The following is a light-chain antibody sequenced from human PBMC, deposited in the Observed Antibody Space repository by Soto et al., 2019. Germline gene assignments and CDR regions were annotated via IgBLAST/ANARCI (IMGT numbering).Light chain of an antibody. J-gene: IGLJ1*01. V-gene: IGLV2-11*01. Sequence: QSALTQPPSVSGSPGQSVTISCTGTSGDVGYYNYVSWYQQHPGKAPKVMIYDVTERPSGVPDRFSGSKSGNTASLTISGLQAEDEADYYCCSYAGTPRYVLGTGTKVTVL. CDR1: SGDVGYYNY. CDR3: CSYAGTPRYV. CDR2: DVT.